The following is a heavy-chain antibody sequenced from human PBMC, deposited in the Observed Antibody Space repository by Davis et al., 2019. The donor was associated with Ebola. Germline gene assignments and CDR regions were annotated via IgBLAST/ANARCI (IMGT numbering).Heavy chain of an antibody. Sequence: GESLKISCGASGFTFSSYGMHWVRQAPGKGLEWVAVIWYDGSNKYYADSVKGRFTISRDNAKNSLYLQMNSLRDEDTAVYYCARDFPGGDWYFDLWGRGTLVTVSS. D-gene: IGHD3-10*01. V-gene: IGHV3-33*01. J-gene: IGHJ2*01. CDR2: IWYDGSNK. CDR1: GFTFSSYG. CDR3: ARDFPGGDWYFDL.